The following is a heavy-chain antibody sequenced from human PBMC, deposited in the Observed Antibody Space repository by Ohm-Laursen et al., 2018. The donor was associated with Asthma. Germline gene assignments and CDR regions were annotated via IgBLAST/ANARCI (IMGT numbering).Heavy chain of an antibody. CDR1: GHTFTSYT. J-gene: IGHJ4*02. V-gene: IGHV1-3*04. Sequence: ASVKVSCNASGHTFTSYTMQWVRQAPGQRLEWMGWINTGTGDTYYSQKFQGRVTITADTSASTTFMELPSLTSEDTAVYYCASSKGYGDYQSLDYWGQGTLVTVSS. CDR2: INTGTGDT. CDR3: ASSKGYGDYQSLDY. D-gene: IGHD4-17*01.